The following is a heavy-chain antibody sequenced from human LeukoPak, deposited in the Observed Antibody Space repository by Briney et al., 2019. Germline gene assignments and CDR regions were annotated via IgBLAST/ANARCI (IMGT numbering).Heavy chain of an antibody. D-gene: IGHD2/OR15-2a*01. Sequence: KPSQTRSLTCALYTRSFSGYYWSWIRQPPGKWLGWIGAINHRGSTNYHRSLRSGVPISGNTPKNQFTLRRICVAAADRAGYYGGRRGAKEIGYWGQATLPTAPS. CDR1: TRSFSGYY. J-gene: IGHJ4*02. V-gene: IGHV4-34*01. CDR2: INHRGST. CDR3: GRRGAKEIGY.